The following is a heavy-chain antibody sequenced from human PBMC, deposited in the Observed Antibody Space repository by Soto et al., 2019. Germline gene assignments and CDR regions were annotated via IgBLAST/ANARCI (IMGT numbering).Heavy chain of an antibody. CDR2: IYYSGST. J-gene: IGHJ3*02. D-gene: IGHD4-17*01. Sequence: SETLSLTCTVSGGSISSYYWSWIRQPPGKGLEWIGYIYYSGSTNYNPSLKSRVTISVDTSKNQFSLKLSSVTAADTAVYYCARGTSVSDDYGDYTDAFDIWGRGTMVTVSS. V-gene: IGHV4-59*01. CDR1: GGSISSYY. CDR3: ARGTSVSDDYGDYTDAFDI.